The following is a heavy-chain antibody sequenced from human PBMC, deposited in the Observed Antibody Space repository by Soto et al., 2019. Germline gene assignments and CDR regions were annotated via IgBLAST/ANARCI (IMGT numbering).Heavy chain of an antibody. CDR2: IVVGSGNT. CDR3: AANEAGAGFYYYYGMDV. J-gene: IGHJ6*02. CDR1: GFTFTSSA. Sequence: EASVKVSCKASGFTFTSSAVQWVRQARGQRLEWIGWIVVGSGNTNYAQKFQERVTITRDMSTSTAYMELSSLRSEDTAVYYCAANEAGAGFYYYYGMDVWGQGTTVTVSS. D-gene: IGHD6-19*01. V-gene: IGHV1-58*01.